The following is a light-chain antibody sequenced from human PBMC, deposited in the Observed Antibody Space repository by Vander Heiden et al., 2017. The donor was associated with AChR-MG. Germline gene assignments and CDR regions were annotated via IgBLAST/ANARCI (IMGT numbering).Light chain of an antibody. CDR1: QSISRW. J-gene: IGKJ2*01. CDR2: KAS. CDR3: QQENSYSHT. Sequence: DIQITQSPSTLSASVGDRVTITCRGSQSISRWLAGYQQKPGKSPKLLIYKASRLESGVPSRFSGSGSGTEFTLTISSRQPDDFATYYCQQENSYSHTFGQGTKLEIK. V-gene: IGKV1-5*03.